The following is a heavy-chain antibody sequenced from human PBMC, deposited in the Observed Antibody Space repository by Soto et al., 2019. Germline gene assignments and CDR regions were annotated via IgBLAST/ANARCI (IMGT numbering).Heavy chain of an antibody. CDR1: GFTFSSYG. Sequence: PGWSLRLSCAASGFTFSSYGMHWVRQAPGKGLEWVAVISYDGSNKYYADSVKGRFTISRDNSKNTLYLQMNSLRAEDTAVYYCAKEGLNADFDYWGQGTMVTVSS. V-gene: IGHV3-30*18. J-gene: IGHJ4*02. CDR3: AKEGLNADFDY. CDR2: ISYDGSNK.